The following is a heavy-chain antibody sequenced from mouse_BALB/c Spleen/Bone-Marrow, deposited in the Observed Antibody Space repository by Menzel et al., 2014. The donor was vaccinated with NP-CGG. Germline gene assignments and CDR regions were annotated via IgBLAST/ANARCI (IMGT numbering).Heavy chain of an antibody. CDR1: GYTFTNYW. CDR2: IFPGTDNS. J-gene: IGHJ3*01. V-gene: IGHV1S132*01. Sequence: QVQLQQSGAEVVKPGASVKLSCKTSGYTFTNYWIQWVKQRPGQGLGWIGEIFPGTDNSYYNEKFKDKATLTVDTSPSTAYMQLSNLTSEDSAVYFCSRNYDYDEVAWFTYWGQGTLVTVSA. D-gene: IGHD2-4*01. CDR3: SRNYDYDEVAWFTY.